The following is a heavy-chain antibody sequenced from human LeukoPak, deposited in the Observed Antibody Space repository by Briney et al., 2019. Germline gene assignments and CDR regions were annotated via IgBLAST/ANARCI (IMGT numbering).Heavy chain of an antibody. D-gene: IGHD3-3*01. Sequence: GGSLRLSCAASGFTFNTFSMNWVRQAPGKGPEWVSYISSSGTTTYYADSVKGRFTISRDNAKNSLYLQMNSLRAEDTAVYYCASLGSYYDFWSGYYFGSTDGYYFDYWGQGTLVTVSS. CDR1: GFTFNTFS. V-gene: IGHV3-48*04. CDR2: ISSSGTTT. J-gene: IGHJ4*02. CDR3: ASLGSYYDFWSGYYFGSTDGYYFDY.